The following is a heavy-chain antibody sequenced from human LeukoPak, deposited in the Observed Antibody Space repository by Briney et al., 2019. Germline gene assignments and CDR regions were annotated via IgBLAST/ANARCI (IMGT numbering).Heavy chain of an antibody. CDR3: AKNLLGSGAYSWYFDL. J-gene: IGHJ2*01. CDR1: GFTFSSHG. D-gene: IGHD1-26*01. Sequence: SGGSLRLSCAAFGFTFSSHGMSWVRQTPGKGLEWVSSISTSGDGTVYADSVKGRVTISRDNSKNTLYLQMNSLRAEDTAVYSCAKNLLGSGAYSWYFDLWGRGTLVTVSS. CDR2: ISTSGDGT. V-gene: IGHV3-23*01.